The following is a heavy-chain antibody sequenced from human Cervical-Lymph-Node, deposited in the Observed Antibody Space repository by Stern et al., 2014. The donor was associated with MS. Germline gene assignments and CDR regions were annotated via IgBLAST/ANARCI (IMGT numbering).Heavy chain of an antibody. CDR2: IYYSGST. CDR3: ARVVPAAKVFDY. V-gene: IGHV4-31*01. J-gene: IGHJ4*02. Sequence: QVQLVESGPGLVKPSQTLSLTCTVSGGSISSGGYYWSWIRQHPGKGLEWIGYIYYSGSTYYNPSLKSLVTISVDTSKNQFSLKLSSVTAADTAVYYCARVVPAAKVFDYWGQGTLVTVSS. CDR1: GGSISSGGYY. D-gene: IGHD2-2*01.